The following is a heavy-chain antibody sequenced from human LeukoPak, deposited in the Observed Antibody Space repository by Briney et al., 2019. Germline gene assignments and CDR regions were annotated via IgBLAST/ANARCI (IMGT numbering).Heavy chain of an antibody. CDR3: ARDHRVTLVRGVVEAFAM. D-gene: IGHD3-10*01. CDR1: GFTLSTYA. V-gene: IGHV3-30-3*01. Sequence: PGGSLRLSCAASGFTLSTYAMHWVRQAPGTGLEWVAFISYDGSNEFYADSVKGRFTISRDNSKNTLYLQMNSLSTEHTAVYYCARDHRVTLVRGVVEAFAMWGRGTMVTVSS. J-gene: IGHJ3*02. CDR2: ISYDGSNE.